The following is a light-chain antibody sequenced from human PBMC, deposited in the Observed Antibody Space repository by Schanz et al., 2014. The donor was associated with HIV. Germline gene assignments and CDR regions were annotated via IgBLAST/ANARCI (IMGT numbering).Light chain of an antibody. CDR3: AAWDVSLNGPV. J-gene: IGLJ2*01. V-gene: IGLV1-51*01. CDR2: DNN. CDR1: SSNIGNNY. Sequence: QSVLTQPPSVSAAPGQKVTISCSGSSSNIGNNYVSWYQQLPGTAPKLLIYDNNKRPSGIPARFSGSKSGTSASLAISGLQSEDEGDYYCAAWDVSLNGPVFGGGTKLTVL.